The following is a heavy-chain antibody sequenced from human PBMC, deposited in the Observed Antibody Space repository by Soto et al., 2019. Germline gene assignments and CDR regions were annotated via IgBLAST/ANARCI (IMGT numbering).Heavy chain of an antibody. Sequence: QVHLVESGGGVVQPGGSLRLSCAASGFFFGNFGMHWVRRAPGKGLEWVAAIQSDGSKKYYADSVKGRFTISRDNFKNTLDLQMDSLRAEDTGVYFCARDDCSSPSCYVYWGQGTPVTVSS. CDR3: ARDDCSSPSCYVY. D-gene: IGHD2-2*01. V-gene: IGHV3-33*01. J-gene: IGHJ4*02. CDR2: IQSDGSKK. CDR1: GFFFGNFG.